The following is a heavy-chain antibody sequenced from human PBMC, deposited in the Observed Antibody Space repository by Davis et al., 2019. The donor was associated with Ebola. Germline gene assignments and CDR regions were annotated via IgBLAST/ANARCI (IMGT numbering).Heavy chain of an antibody. CDR3: ARHRGTTVTPFDY. V-gene: IGHV4-34*01. J-gene: IGHJ4*02. CDR2: INHSGST. Sequence: SETLSLTCAVYGGSFSGYYWSWIRQPPGKGLEWIGEINHSGSTNYNPSLKSRVTISVDTSKNQFSLKLSSVTAADTAVYYCARHRGTTVTPFDYWGQGTLVTVSS. D-gene: IGHD4-17*01. CDR1: GGSFSGYY.